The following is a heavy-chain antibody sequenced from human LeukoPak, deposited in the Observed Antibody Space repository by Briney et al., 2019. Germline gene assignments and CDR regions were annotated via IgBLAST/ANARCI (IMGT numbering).Heavy chain of an antibody. V-gene: IGHV1-69*13. CDR3: ARSRDSNTQSDY. CDR1: GATFSSYA. CDR2: IIPIFGTA. Sequence: SVKVSCKASGATFSSYAISWVRQAPGQGLEWMGGIIPIFGTANYAQKFQGRVTITADESTSTAYMELSSLRSEDTAVYYCARSRDSNTQSDYWGQGTLVTVSS. D-gene: IGHD2-2*02. J-gene: IGHJ4*02.